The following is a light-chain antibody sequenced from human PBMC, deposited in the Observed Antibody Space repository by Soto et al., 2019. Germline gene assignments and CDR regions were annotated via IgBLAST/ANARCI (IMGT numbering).Light chain of an antibody. J-gene: IGLJ1*01. CDR2: GNI. V-gene: IGLV1-40*01. Sequence: QSALTQPPSVSGAPGQRVTISCTGSSSNIGAGYGVHWYQHLPGAAPKLLIYGNINRPSGVPDRFSGSKSGTSASLAITGLQAEDEADYYCQSHDSSLISYVFGTGTKVTVL. CDR1: SSNIGAGYG. CDR3: QSHDSSLISYV.